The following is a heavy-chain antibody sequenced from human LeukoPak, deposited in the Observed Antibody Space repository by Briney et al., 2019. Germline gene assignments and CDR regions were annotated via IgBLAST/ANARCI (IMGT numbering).Heavy chain of an antibody. Sequence: GGSLRLSCAASGFTFSSYAMSWVRQAPGKGLEWVSATSGSGGSTYYADSVKGRFTISRDNSKNTLYLQMNSLRAEDTAVYYCAKDHEGGSYVPNAFDIWGQGTMVTVSS. CDR2: TSGSGGST. CDR1: GFTFSSYA. V-gene: IGHV3-23*01. CDR3: AKDHEGGSYVPNAFDI. D-gene: IGHD1-26*01. J-gene: IGHJ3*02.